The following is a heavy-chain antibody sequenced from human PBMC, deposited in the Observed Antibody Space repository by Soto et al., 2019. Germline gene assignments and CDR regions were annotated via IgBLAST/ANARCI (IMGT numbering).Heavy chain of an antibody. J-gene: IGHJ6*02. V-gene: IGHV4-34*01. CDR1: GGSFSDYI. CDR2: INHSGSA. D-gene: IGHD2-2*01. Sequence: SETLSLTCAVYGGSFSDYIWTWIRQTPGKGLQWIGQINHSGSANYNPSLKSRVTISVHTSNSQFSLELSSVTAADTAVYYCARLYGYCIRNSCHGHYAMDVWGQGTTVTVSS. CDR3: ARLYGYCIRNSCHGHYAMDV.